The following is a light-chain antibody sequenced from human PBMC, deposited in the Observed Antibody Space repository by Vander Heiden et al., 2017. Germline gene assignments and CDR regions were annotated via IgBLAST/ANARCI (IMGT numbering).Light chain of an antibody. CDR3: AAWDDSLSGHVV. CDR1: SSHLGSNY. J-gene: IGLJ2*01. V-gene: IGLV1-47*01. Sequence: QSVLTQPPSASGTPGHRVTISCSGSSSHLGSNYVYWYQHLPGTAPKLLIYRNNHRPSGVPDRFFGSKSGPSASLAISGLRSEDEADYYCAAWDDSLSGHVVFGGGTKLTVL. CDR2: RNN.